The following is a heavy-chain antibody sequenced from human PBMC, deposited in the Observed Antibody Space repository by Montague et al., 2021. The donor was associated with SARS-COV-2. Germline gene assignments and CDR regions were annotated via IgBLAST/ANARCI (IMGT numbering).Heavy chain of an antibody. J-gene: IGHJ6*03. CDR3: SRGNVDTAVGLTPYYYYYDMDV. CDR1: GFTFGRYD. D-gene: IGHD5-18*01. Sequence: SLRLSCAASGFTFGRYDMHWVRQATGKGLEWVSVIGTAGDTYYPGSVKGRFTISRENAKNSLYLQMNSLRAGDTAVYYGSRGNVDTAVGLTPYYYYYDMDVWGKGTTVTVSS. CDR2: IGTAGDT. V-gene: IGHV3-13*01.